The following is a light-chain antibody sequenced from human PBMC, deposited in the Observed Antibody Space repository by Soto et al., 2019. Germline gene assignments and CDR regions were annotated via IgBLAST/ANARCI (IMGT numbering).Light chain of an antibody. CDR2: ATS. CDR1: QGISTN. CDR3: QQSFTTPRT. V-gene: IGKV1-39*01. J-gene: IGKJ1*01. Sequence: DIQLTQSPSSLSASVGERLTISCRASQGISTNLDWYQHKPGKAPKLLIFATSTLQNGVPSRFSGSGSGTDFTLTITSLQPEDFATYYCQQSFTTPRTFGRGTKVESK.